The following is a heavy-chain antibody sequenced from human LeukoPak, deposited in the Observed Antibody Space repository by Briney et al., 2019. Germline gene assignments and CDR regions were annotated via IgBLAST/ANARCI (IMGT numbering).Heavy chain of an antibody. J-gene: IGHJ4*02. Sequence: PSETLSLTCTASLDSTTSNFWSWVRQPPGKGLEWIGEIHRSGSPNYNPSLQSRVTISIDRSRNQIVLELSSVTAADTAFYYCAREILGGFNPGAYWGQGTLVTVSS. CDR3: AREILGGFNPGAY. CDR1: LDSTTSNF. V-gene: IGHV4-4*02. CDR2: IHRSGSP. D-gene: IGHD1-14*01.